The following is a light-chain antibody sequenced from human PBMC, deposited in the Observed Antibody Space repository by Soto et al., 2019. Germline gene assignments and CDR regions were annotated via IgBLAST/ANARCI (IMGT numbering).Light chain of an antibody. CDR1: SSDVGGYNY. V-gene: IGLV2-14*01. Sequence: QSALTQPASVSGSPGQSITISCTGTSSDVGGYNYVSWYQQHPGKAPKLMIYEVSNRPSGVSNRFSGSKSGNTASLTISGLQAEDEADYYCSSYTSSSTLNDVFGTGTKLTVL. CDR3: SSYTSSSTLNDV. J-gene: IGLJ1*01. CDR2: EVS.